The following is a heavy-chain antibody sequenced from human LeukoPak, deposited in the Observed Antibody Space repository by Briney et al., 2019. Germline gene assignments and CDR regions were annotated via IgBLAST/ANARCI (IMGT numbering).Heavy chain of an antibody. CDR1: GFTFSTHG. V-gene: IGHV3-30*02. Sequence: PGGSLRLSCAASGFTFSTHGMHWVRQAPGKGLEWVAFIRYDGINKYYADSVKGRFTISRDSFKNTLYLQMNSLRAEDTAVYYCARAHDSSGYRSYYYYYMDVWGKGTTVTISS. CDR3: ARAHDSSGYRSYYYYYMDV. D-gene: IGHD3-22*01. J-gene: IGHJ6*03. CDR2: IRYDGINK.